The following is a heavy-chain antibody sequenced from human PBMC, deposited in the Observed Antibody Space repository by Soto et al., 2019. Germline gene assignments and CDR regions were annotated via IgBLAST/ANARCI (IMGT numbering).Heavy chain of an antibody. CDR1: GFTFSSYA. CDR3: AKDRDYYDSSGHNWFDP. D-gene: IGHD3-22*01. V-gene: IGHV3-23*01. J-gene: IGHJ5*02. CDR2: ISGSGGST. Sequence: QLGGSLRLSCAASGFTFSSYAMSWVRQAPGKGLEWVSAISGSGGSTYYADSVKGRFTISRDNSKNTLYLQMNSLRAEDTAVYYCAKDRDYYDSSGHNWFDPWGQGTLVTVSS.